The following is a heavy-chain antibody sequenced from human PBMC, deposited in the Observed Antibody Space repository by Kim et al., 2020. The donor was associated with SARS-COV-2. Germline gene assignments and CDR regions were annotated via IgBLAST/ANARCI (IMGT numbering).Heavy chain of an antibody. CDR3: ARVYTMDGFGEFHIDY. V-gene: IGHV4-39*07. CDR2: IYYSGST. J-gene: IGHJ4*02. D-gene: IGHD3-10*01. CDR1: GGSISSSSYY. Sequence: SETLSLTCTVSGGSISSSSYYWGWIRQPPGKGLEWIGSIYYSGSTYYNPSLKSRVTISVDTSKNQFSLKLSSVTAADTAVYYCARVYTMDGFGEFHIDYWGQGTLVTVSS.